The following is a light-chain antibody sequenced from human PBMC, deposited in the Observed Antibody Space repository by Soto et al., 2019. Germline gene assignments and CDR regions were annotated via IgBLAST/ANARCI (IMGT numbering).Light chain of an antibody. V-gene: IGLV2-23*02. CDR1: SSDVGSYNL. CDR2: EVS. Sequence: QSALTQPASVSGSPGQSITISCTGTSSDVGSYNLVSWYQQHPGKAPKLMIYEVSKPPSGVSNRFSGSKSGNTASLTSSGLQAEDEADYYCCSYAGSSTWVFGGGTKLTVL. CDR3: CSYAGSSTWV. J-gene: IGLJ3*02.